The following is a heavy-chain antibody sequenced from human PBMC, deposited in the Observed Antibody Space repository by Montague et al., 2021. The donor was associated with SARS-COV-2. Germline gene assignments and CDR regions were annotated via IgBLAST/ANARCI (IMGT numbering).Heavy chain of an antibody. D-gene: IGHD4-23*01. CDR3: VRDHPYGGPRGAYDI. CDR1: GGSITGYY. Sequence: SETLSLTCTVSGGSITGYYWSWLWRSPGKGLEWIAYIYDGGAVNYNPSLGSRVTISTDTSKNQLSLKVNSVTAADTAVYYCVRDHPYGGPRGAYDIWGQGTVVTVSS. V-gene: IGHV4-59*01. J-gene: IGHJ3*02. CDR2: IYDGGAV.